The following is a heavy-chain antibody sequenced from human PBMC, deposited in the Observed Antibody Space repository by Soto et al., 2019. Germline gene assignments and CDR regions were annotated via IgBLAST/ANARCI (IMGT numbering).Heavy chain of an antibody. D-gene: IGHD3-22*01. CDR3: ASPGYYYDTDLPYYFDY. CDR2: ISSSGSTI. Sequence: GGSLRLSCAASGFTFSDYYMSWIRQAPGKGLEWVSYISSSGSTIYYADSVKGRFTISRDNAKNSLYLQMNSLRAEDTAVYYCASPGYYYDTDLPYYFDYWGQGTLVTVSS. J-gene: IGHJ4*02. V-gene: IGHV3-11*01. CDR1: GFTFSDYY.